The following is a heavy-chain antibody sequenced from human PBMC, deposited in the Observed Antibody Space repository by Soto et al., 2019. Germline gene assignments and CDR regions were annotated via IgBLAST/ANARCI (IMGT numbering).Heavy chain of an antibody. J-gene: IGHJ4*02. CDR3: ARTRATDYGDSYFDY. Sequence: PSETLSLTCTVSGGSVSSGSYYWSWIRQPPGKGLEWIGYLYYSGSTNYNPSLKSRVSISVDTSKNQFSLKLSSVTAADTAVYYCARTRATDYGDSYFDYWGQGTLVTVSS. V-gene: IGHV4-61*01. CDR2: LYYSGST. CDR1: GGSVSSGSYY. D-gene: IGHD4-17*01.